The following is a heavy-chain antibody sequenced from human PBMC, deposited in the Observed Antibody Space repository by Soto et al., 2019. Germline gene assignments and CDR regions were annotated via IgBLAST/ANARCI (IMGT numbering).Heavy chain of an antibody. CDR2: INHSGST. J-gene: IGHJ4*02. CDR1: GGSFSGYY. CDR3: ASRQVRGVIDY. V-gene: IGHV4-34*01. D-gene: IGHD3-10*01. Sequence: QVQLQQWGAGLLKPSETLSLTCAVYGGSFSGYYWSWIRQPPGKGLEWIGEINHSGSTNYNPSLKSGVTISVDTARNQFSLKLSSVTAPDTAVDYCASRQVRGVIDYSGQGTLVTVSS.